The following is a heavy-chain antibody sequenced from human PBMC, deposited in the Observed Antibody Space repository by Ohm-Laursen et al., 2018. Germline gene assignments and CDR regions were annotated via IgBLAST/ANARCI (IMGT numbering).Heavy chain of an antibody. V-gene: IGHV4-59*01. D-gene: IGHD3-22*01. CDR3: ARGRHGWSYYDHSGYFDYWFFDL. J-gene: IGHJ2*01. Sequence: SETLSLTCTVSGGSISSYYWSWTRQSPGQGLEWIGYIYKCGSTNYNPSLEIRVTISKDTSKKQFSLKLTSVTAADTAVYYCARGRHGWSYYDHSGYFDYWFFDLWGRGTQVTVSS. CDR1: GGSISSYY. CDR2: IYKCGST.